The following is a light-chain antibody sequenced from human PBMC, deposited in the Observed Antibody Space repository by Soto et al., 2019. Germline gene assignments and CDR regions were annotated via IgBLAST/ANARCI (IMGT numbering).Light chain of an antibody. CDR2: ADS. Sequence: QSVLTQPPSASGTPGQRVTISCSGSTSNIGAGYDVHWYQQKDPRAAPKLLIYADSNRPSGAPDRFSASKSGTSASLAITGLQAEDEADYYCQSYDNTLGGLGWVFGGGTKLTVL. J-gene: IGLJ3*02. CDR3: QSYDNTLGGLGWV. V-gene: IGLV1-40*01. CDR1: TSNIGAGYD.